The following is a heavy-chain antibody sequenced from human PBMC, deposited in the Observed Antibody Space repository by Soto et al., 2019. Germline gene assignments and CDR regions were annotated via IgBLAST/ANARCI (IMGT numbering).Heavy chain of an antibody. V-gene: IGHV3-30*18. CDR1: GFTFSSYG. Sequence: GRSLRLSCPASGFTFSSYGMHCVRQAPGKGLEWVAVLSSDGSHKYYADSVKGRFTISRDNSKNTLYLQMNSLRAEDTAVYYCAKPRKDSSSWYSDYLGQRTMVTVSS. CDR2: LSSDGSHK. CDR3: AKPRKDSSSWYSDY. D-gene: IGHD6-6*01. J-gene: IGHJ4*02.